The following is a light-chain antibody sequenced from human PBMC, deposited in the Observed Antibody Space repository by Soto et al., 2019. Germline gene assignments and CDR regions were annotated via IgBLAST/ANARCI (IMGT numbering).Light chain of an antibody. CDR3: QQLKSYPLT. Sequence: DIQLTQSPSFLPASVGDTVTITCRASQGISSYLGWYQQKPGKAPKLLIYAASTLQGGVPSRFSGTGSGTEFTLTIRSLQPEDLATYYCQQLKSYPLTFGGGTKVEIK. CDR2: AAS. V-gene: IGKV1-9*01. J-gene: IGKJ4*01. CDR1: QGISSY.